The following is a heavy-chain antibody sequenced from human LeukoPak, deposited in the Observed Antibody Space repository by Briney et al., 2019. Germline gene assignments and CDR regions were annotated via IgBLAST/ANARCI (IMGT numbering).Heavy chain of an antibody. Sequence: PGGSLRLSCAASGFTFSSYAMHWVRQAPGKGLEWVAVISYDGSNKYYADSVKGRFTISRDNSKNTLYLQMNSLRAEDTAVYYCARGRSWYSSSFGFDPWGQGTLVTVSS. CDR1: GFTFSSYA. V-gene: IGHV3-30-3*01. CDR3: ARGRSWYSSSFGFDP. D-gene: IGHD6-13*01. J-gene: IGHJ5*02. CDR2: ISYDGSNK.